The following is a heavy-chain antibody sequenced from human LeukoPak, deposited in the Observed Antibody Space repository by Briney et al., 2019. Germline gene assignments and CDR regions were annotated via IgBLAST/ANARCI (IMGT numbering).Heavy chain of an antibody. CDR2: IYYSGST. D-gene: IGHD3-10*01. J-gene: IGHJ5*02. CDR1: GGSISSYY. CDR3: ARQRITMVRGSLYNWFDP. V-gene: IGHV4-59*08. Sequence: SETLSLTCTVSGGSISSYYWSWIRQPPGKGLEWIGYIYYSGSTNYNPSLKSRVTISEDTSKNQFSLKLSSVTAADTAVYYCARQRITMVRGSLYNWFDPWGQGTLVTVSS.